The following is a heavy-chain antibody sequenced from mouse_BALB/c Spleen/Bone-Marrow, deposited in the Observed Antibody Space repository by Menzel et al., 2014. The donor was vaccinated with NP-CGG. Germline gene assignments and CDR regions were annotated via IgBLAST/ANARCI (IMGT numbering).Heavy chain of an antibody. D-gene: IGHD1-1*01. Sequence: EVQLVESGAELVKPGASVKLSRTASGFNIKDTYMHWVKQRPEQGLEWIGRIDPANGNTKYDPKFQGKATITADTSSNTAFLQLSSQTSEDTAVYYCASYYYGSSGFAYWGQGTLVTVSA. CDR1: GFNIKDTY. CDR3: ASYYYGSSGFAY. J-gene: IGHJ3*01. CDR2: IDPANGNT. V-gene: IGHV14-3*02.